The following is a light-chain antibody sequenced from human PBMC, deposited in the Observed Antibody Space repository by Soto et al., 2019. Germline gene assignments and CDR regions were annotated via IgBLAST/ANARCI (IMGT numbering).Light chain of an antibody. Sequence: DIQMTQSPSSLSASVGDRVTITCRASQSISSYLNWYQQKPGKAPKLLIYATSSLQSGVPSRFSGSGSETDFTLTISSLQPEDFATYYCQQSYSTPRTFGQGTKVGIK. CDR2: ATS. V-gene: IGKV1-39*01. J-gene: IGKJ1*01. CDR3: QQSYSTPRT. CDR1: QSISSY.